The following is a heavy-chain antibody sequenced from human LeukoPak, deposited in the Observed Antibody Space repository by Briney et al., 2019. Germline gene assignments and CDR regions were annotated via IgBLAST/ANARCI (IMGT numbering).Heavy chain of an antibody. D-gene: IGHD3-3*01. CDR2: IYYSGST. Sequence: SETLSLTCTVSGGSISSSSYYRGWIRQPPGKGLEWIGSIYYSGSTYYNPSLKSRVTISVDTSKNQFSLKLSSVTAADTAVYYCARDVGSGYYSFGYWGQGALVTVSS. CDR1: GGSISSSSYY. CDR3: ARDVGSGYYSFGY. J-gene: IGHJ4*02. V-gene: IGHV4-39*07.